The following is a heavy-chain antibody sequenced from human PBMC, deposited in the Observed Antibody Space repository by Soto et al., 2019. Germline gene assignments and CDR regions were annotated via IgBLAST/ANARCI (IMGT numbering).Heavy chain of an antibody. CDR3: AWVSPAHYYDSSGYYSPLDY. CDR1: GDTFSSYA. Sequence: QVQLVQSGAEVKKPGSSVKVSCKASGDTFSSYAINWVRQAPGQGLEWMGGIIPMFGTANYAPKFKGRVTLTAGESRSRVWMELSSMRYEDTAVYYCAWVSPAHYYDSSGYYSPLDYWGQGTLVTVSS. J-gene: IGHJ4*02. CDR2: IIPMFGTA. D-gene: IGHD3-22*01. V-gene: IGHV1-69*19.